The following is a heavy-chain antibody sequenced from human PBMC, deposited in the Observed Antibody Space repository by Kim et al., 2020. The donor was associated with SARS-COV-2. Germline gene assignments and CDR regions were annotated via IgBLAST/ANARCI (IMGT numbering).Heavy chain of an antibody. D-gene: IGHD2-15*01. V-gene: IGHV4-59*01. CDR2: IYYSGST. J-gene: IGHJ3*02. CDR3: ARDGLGYCSGGSCPWAFDI. CDR1: GAFISGYY. Sequence: SETLSLTCTVSGAFISGYYWSWIRQPPGKGLEWIGYIYYSGSTNYNPSLKSRVTISVDTSKNQFSLKLSSVTAADTAVYYCARDGLGYCSGGSCPWAFDILGPGTMFTVSS.